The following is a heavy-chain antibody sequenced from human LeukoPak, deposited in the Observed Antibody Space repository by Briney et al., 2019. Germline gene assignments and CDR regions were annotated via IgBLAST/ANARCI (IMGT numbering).Heavy chain of an antibody. Sequence: KPGGSLRLSCAASGFTFSNALMTWVRQAPGKGMEWVGRIKSKSEGGTIDYGAPVKGRFTISRDDSENRLCLQINSLRSEDTAVYYCAAGRVRDYWGQGTLLTVSS. CDR3: AAGRVRDY. J-gene: IGHJ4*02. CDR1: GFTFSNAL. CDR2: IKSKSEGGTI. D-gene: IGHD2-21*01. V-gene: IGHV3-15*01.